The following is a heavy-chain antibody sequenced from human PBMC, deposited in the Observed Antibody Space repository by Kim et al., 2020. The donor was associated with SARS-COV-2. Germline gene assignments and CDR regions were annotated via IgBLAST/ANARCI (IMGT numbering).Heavy chain of an antibody. D-gene: IGHD2-15*01. CDR1: GFTFSSYA. Sequence: GGSLRLSCAASGFTFSSYAMSWVRQAPGKGLEWVSAISGSGGSTYYADSAKGRFTISRDNSKNTLYLQMNSLRAEDTAVYYCASAAPHYCSGGSCYWFDPGGQGTLVTVPS. V-gene: IGHV3-23*01. J-gene: IGHJ5*02. CDR2: ISGSGGST. CDR3: ASAAPHYCSGGSCYWFDP.